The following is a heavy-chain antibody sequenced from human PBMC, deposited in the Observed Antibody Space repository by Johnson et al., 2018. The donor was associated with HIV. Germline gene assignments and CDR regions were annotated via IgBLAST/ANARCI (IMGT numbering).Heavy chain of an antibody. J-gene: IGHJ3*02. CDR3: ARAQLLADDAFDN. CDR2: ISGDGSSS. CDR1: GFTISTFW. Sequence: VQLVESGGGLVQPGGSLRLSCEVSGFTISTFWMHWVRQVPGKGLMWVSRISGDGSSSSYADSVKGRFTISRDNAKNTLYLHLNSLRVEDTAIYYCARAQLLADDAFDNWGQGTMVTVSS. V-gene: IGHV3-74*02. D-gene: IGHD6-6*01.